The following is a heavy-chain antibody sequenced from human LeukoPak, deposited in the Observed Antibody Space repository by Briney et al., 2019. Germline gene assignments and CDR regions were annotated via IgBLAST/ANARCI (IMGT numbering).Heavy chain of an antibody. CDR1: GFTFSSYA. CDR3: ARSWYFDY. CDR2: ISYDGSNK. V-gene: IGHV3-30-3*01. J-gene: IGHJ4*02. Sequence: GGSLRLSCAASGFTFSSYAMHWVRQAPGKGLEWVAVISYDGSNKYYADSVKGRFTISRDNSKNTLYLQMNSLRAEDTAVYYYARSWYFDYWGQGTLVTVSS.